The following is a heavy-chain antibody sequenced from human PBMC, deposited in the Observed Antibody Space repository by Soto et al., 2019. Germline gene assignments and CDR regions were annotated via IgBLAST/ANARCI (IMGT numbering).Heavy chain of an antibody. V-gene: IGHV4-34*01. CDR2: INHSGST. CDR3: ARGVNCSGGSCYSGFLFAY. D-gene: IGHD2-15*01. J-gene: IGHJ4*02. Sequence: PSETLSLTCAVYGGSFSGYYWSWIRQPPGKGLEWIGEINHSGSTNYNPSLKSRVTISVDTSKNQFSLKLSSVTAADTAVYYCARGVNCSGGSCYSGFLFAYWGQGTLVTVSS. CDR1: GGSFSGYY.